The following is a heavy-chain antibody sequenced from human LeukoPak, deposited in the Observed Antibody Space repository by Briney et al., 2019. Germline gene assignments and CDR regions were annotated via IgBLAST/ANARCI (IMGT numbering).Heavy chain of an antibody. Sequence: ASVKVSCKASGYTFTSYYMHWVRQAPGQGLEWMGIINPSGGSTSYAQKFQGRVTMTRDTSTSTVYMELSSLRSEDTAVYYCARESDADYYDGSGYLDYWGQGTLVTVSS. CDR1: GYTFTSYY. CDR3: ARESDADYYDGSGYLDY. V-gene: IGHV1-46*01. CDR2: INPSGGST. J-gene: IGHJ4*02. D-gene: IGHD3-22*01.